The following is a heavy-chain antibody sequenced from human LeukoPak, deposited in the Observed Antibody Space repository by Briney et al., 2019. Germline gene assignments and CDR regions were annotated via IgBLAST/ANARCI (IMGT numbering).Heavy chain of an antibody. CDR1: GGSISSYY. CDR3: ARSIAARYDY. V-gene: IGHV4-59*01. D-gene: IGHD6-6*01. CDR2: IYYSGST. Sequence: PSETLSLTCTVSGGSISSYYWSWIRQPPGKGLEWIGYIYYSGSTNYNPSLKSRVTISVDTSKNQFSLKLSSVTAADTAVYYCARSIAARYDYWGQGTLVTASS. J-gene: IGHJ4*02.